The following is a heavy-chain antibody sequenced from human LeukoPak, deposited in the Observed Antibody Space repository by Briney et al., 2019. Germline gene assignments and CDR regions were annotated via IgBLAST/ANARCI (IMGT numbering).Heavy chain of an antibody. Sequence: ASVKVSCKASGYTFTSYDINWVRQATGQGLEWMGWMNPNSGNTGYAQKFQGRVTMTRNTSISTAYMELSSLRSEDTAVYYCARGNRYCSGGSCKYYFDYWGQGTLVTVSS. CDR1: GYTFTSYD. D-gene: IGHD2-15*01. J-gene: IGHJ4*02. CDR2: MNPNSGNT. V-gene: IGHV1-8*01. CDR3: ARGNRYCSGGSCKYYFDY.